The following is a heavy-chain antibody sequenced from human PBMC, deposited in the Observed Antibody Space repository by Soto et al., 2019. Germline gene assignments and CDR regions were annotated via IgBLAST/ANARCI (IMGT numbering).Heavy chain of an antibody. D-gene: IGHD3-10*01. CDR3: ARGHLGTDETSNDF. V-gene: IGHV3-21*01. CDR1: GFTFSSYS. CDR2: ISSSGTYI. J-gene: IGHJ4*02. Sequence: EVQLVESGGGLVKPGGSLRLSCVASGFTFSSYSMNWVRQAPGKGLEWVSSISSSGTYIYYADSLKGRFTISRDNAKDSLYLHMNSLRAEDTAVYYCARGHLGTDETSNDFWGQGTLVTVSS.